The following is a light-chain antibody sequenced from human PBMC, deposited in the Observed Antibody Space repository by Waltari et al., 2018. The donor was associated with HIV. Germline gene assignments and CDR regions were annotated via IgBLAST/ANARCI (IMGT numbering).Light chain of an antibody. Sequence: QSALTQPASVSGSPGQSITISCTGASCAVGGYKSVSWYQHHPGKAPKLMIYDVSERPSWVSNRFSGSKSGNTASLTISGLQAEDEADYYCCSYAGSSTLLFGGGTKVTVL. V-gene: IGLV2-23*02. CDR1: SCAVGGYKS. CDR3: CSYAGSSTLL. CDR2: DVS. J-gene: IGLJ3*02.